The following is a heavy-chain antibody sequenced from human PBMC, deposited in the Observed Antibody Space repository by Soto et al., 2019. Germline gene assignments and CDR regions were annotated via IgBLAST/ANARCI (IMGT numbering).Heavy chain of an antibody. J-gene: IGHJ4*02. CDR1: GYTLTELS. Sequence: ASVKVSCKVSGYTLTELSMHWVRQAPGKGLEWMGGFDPEDGETIYAQKFQGRVTMTEDTSTDTAYMELSSLRSEDTAVYYCATGAERYWDYYDSSGYFGPALLWGQGTLVTVSS. D-gene: IGHD3-22*01. CDR3: ATGAERYWDYYDSSGYFGPALL. CDR2: FDPEDGET. V-gene: IGHV1-24*01.